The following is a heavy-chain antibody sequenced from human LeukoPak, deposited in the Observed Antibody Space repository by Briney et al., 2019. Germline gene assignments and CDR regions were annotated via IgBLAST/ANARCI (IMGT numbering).Heavy chain of an antibody. Sequence: GGSLRLSCAASGFTFSSYAMSWVRQAPEKGLEWVATISGSGGGTYYADSVRGRFTISRDDSENTLYLQMNSLRAEDTAVYYCAKDTSLDYADYWGQGTLVTVSS. J-gene: IGHJ4*02. V-gene: IGHV3-23*01. CDR3: AKDTSLDYADY. CDR2: ISGSGGGT. CDR1: GFTFSSYA.